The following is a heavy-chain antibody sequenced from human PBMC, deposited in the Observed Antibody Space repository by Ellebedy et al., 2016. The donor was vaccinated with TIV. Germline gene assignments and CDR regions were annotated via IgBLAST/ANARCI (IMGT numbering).Heavy chain of an antibody. CDR3: ARVGLGHMAGYYYYGMGV. J-gene: IGHJ6*02. CDR2: IYYSGST. D-gene: IGHD3/OR15-3a*01. V-gene: IGHV4-59*01. Sequence: SETLSLTXTVSGGSISSYYWSWIRQPPGKGLEWIGHIYYSGSTNYNPSLKSRVTISVDTSKNQFSLKLSSVTAADTAVYYCARVGLGHMAGYYYYGMGVWGQGTTVTVSS. CDR1: GGSISSYY.